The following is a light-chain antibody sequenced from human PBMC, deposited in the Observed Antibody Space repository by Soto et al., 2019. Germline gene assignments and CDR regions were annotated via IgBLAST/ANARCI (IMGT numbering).Light chain of an antibody. Sequence: EVVMRQSPATLSVSPGDGATISCRASQGIGDTLAWYQHKPGQAPRLLIYGASNRATGIPDRFSGSGSGTDFTLTISRLEPEDFAVYYCQQYGSSGTFGQGTKVDIK. J-gene: IGKJ1*01. CDR1: QGIGDT. CDR3: QQYGSSGT. CDR2: GAS. V-gene: IGKV3-20*01.